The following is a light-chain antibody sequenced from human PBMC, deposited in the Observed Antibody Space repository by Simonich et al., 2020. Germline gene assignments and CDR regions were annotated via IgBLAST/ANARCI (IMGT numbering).Light chain of an antibody. CDR2: GNS. Sequence: QSVLTQPPSVSGAPGQRVTISCTGSSSNIGAGYDVHWYQQLPGTAPKLLIYGNSKRPSGVPDRFSGSKSGTSASLAITGLQAEDEADYYCQSYDISLWVFGGGTKLTVL. V-gene: IGLV1-40*01. CDR1: SSNIGAGYD. J-gene: IGLJ3*02. CDR3: QSYDISLWV.